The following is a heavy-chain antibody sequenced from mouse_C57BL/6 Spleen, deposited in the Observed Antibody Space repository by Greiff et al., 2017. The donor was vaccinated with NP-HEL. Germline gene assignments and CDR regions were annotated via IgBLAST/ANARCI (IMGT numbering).Heavy chain of an antibody. Sequence: VQLQQSGAELVRPGASVKLSCTASGFNIKDYYMHWVKQRPEQGLEWIGRIDPEDGDTEYAPKFQGKATMTADTSSNTAYLQLSSLTSEDTAGYYCTTGGPYDGYYFDYWGQGTTLTVSS. CDR2: IDPEDGDT. CDR1: GFNIKDYY. D-gene: IGHD2-3*01. CDR3: TTGGPYDGYYFDY. V-gene: IGHV14-1*01. J-gene: IGHJ2*01.